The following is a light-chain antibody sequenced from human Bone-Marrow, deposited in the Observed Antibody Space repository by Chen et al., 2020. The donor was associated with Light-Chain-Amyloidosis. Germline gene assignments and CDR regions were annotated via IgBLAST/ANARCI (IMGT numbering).Light chain of an antibody. V-gene: IGLV2-14*03. Sequence: QSALTQPASVSGSPGQTITISCTGTSTDVGGYNYVSWYQQHPGKAPKLMIYDVSTRPSGVSSRFSGSKSGNTASLTISGLQAEDEADYYCSSYTASSLYVFGTATTVTVL. CDR1: STDVGGYNY. CDR3: SSYTASSLYV. CDR2: DVS. J-gene: IGLJ1*01.